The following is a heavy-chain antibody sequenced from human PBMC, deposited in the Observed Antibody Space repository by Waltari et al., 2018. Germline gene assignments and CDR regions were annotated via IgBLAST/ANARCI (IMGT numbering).Heavy chain of an antibody. V-gene: IGHV3-33*08. Sequence: QVQLMESGGGVVQPGRSLRLSCATSGFPFSRYALHWVRQAPGKGLEWVAIIWNDGVTTYYADAVQGRFTISRDNSKNTLFLQMNSLRIEDTALYYCATEILIGGASTGYFQHWGQGTLVTASS. D-gene: IGHD2-2*01. CDR3: ATEILIGGASTGYFQH. CDR1: GFPFSRYA. J-gene: IGHJ1*01. CDR2: IWNDGVTT.